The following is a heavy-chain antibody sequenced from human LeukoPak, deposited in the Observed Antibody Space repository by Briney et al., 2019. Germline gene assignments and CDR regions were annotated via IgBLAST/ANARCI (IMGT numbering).Heavy chain of an antibody. CDR3: AKHDGWELHDYCFDY. V-gene: IGHV3-23*01. D-gene: IGHD1-26*01. J-gene: IGHJ4*02. CDR1: GFIFRDYA. CDR2: INKNGAEM. Sequence: GGSLRLSCVASGFIFRDYAMGWVRQAPGKGLEGVATINKNGAEMFYADSVKGRFTISRDNSKNTLNMHLRSLRADDTAVYYCAKHDGWELHDYCFDYWGQGTLVTASS.